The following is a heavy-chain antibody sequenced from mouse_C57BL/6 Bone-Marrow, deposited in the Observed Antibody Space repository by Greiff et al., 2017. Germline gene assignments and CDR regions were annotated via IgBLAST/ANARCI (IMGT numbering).Heavy chain of an antibody. D-gene: IGHD2-1*01. J-gene: IGHJ2*01. CDR3: AKNGYGNLYYFDY. CDR1: GFSLTSYG. CDR2: IWRGGST. Sequence: VKLVESGPGLVQPSQSLSITCTVSGFSLTSYGVHWVRQSPGKGLEWLGVIWRGGSTDYNAAFMSRLSITKDNSKSQVFFKMNSLQADDTAIYYCAKNGYGNLYYFDYWGQGTTLTVSS. V-gene: IGHV2-5*01.